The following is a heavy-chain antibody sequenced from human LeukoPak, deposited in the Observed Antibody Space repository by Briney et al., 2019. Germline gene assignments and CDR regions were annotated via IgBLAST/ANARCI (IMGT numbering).Heavy chain of an antibody. V-gene: IGHV3-23*01. CDR2: ISGSDGIV. Sequence: GGSLRLSCAASGFMFASYAMSWVRQAPGKGLEWVAGISGSDGIVYYADSVRGRFTISRDTSEDTLYLQMNRLRAEDTAIYYCARPHSSITMVRGVLGNWGQGTLVTVSS. CDR3: ARPHSSITMVRGVLGN. CDR1: GFMFASYA. D-gene: IGHD3-10*01. J-gene: IGHJ4*02.